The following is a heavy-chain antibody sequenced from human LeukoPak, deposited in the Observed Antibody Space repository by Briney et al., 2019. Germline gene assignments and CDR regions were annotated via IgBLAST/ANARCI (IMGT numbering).Heavy chain of an antibody. CDR3: AKVHVDTAMDSFFYY. Sequence: GGSLILSCAASGFTFSSHAMSWVRQAPGKGLGWVSAISGSRGSTYYTDSLKGRFTISRANSKHTLYLQMNSLRAEDTAVYHWAKVHVDTAMDSFFYYWGQGTLFTVSS. D-gene: IGHD5-18*01. V-gene: IGHV3-23*01. CDR2: ISGSRGST. CDR1: GFTFSSHA. J-gene: IGHJ4*02.